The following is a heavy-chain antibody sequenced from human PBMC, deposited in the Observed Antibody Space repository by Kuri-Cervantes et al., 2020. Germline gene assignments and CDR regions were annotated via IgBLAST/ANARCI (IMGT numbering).Heavy chain of an antibody. J-gene: IGHJ6*03. CDR3: ARVGGYCSSTNCFGYYLDA. V-gene: IGHV3-11*01. CDR1: GFTFSQYY. Sequence: GESLKISCAASGFTFSQYYIMWIRQAPGKGLEWVSYISHSGSLIYEADSVKGRFTISRDNAQNSLYLQMNSLRGEDTAVYYCARVGGYCSSTNCFGYYLDAWGKGTTVTVSS. CDR2: ISHSGSLI. D-gene: IGHD2-2*01.